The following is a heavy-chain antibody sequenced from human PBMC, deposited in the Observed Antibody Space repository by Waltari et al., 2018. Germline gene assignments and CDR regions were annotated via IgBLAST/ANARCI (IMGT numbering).Heavy chain of an antibody. CDR2: ISFDGAKI. Sequence: QVQLVESGGGVVQPGRSLRLSWSASGFTFNNFAMPWVRQAPGKGLEWVALISFDGAKIYYTDSVRGRFTISRDNSKNTLYLQMESLKPEDTGVYYCARGGNVVVILAATLDYWGQGALVTVSS. V-gene: IGHV3-30-3*01. D-gene: IGHD2-15*01. CDR3: ARGGNVVVILAATLDY. CDR1: GFTFNNFA. J-gene: IGHJ4*02.